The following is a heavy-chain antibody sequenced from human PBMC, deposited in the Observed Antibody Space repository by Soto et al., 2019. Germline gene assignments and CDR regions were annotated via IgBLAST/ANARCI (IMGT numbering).Heavy chain of an antibody. Sequence: ASVKVSCKASGYTFTSYDINWVRQATGQGLEWMGWMNPNSGNTGYAQKFQGRVTMTRNTSISTAYMELSSLRSEDTAVYHCARNPQPALEWLSNYYMDVWGKGTTVTVSS. CDR3: ARNPQPALEWLSNYYMDV. CDR1: GYTFTSYD. V-gene: IGHV1-8*01. D-gene: IGHD3-3*01. CDR2: MNPNSGNT. J-gene: IGHJ6*03.